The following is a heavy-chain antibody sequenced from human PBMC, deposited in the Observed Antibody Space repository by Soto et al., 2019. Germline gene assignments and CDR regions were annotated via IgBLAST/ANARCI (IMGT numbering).Heavy chain of an antibody. CDR3: ARLNGGYYDSSGEHAFDI. V-gene: IGHV4-39*01. J-gene: IGHJ3*02. D-gene: IGHD3-22*01. CDR1: GGSISSSSYY. CDR2: IYYSGST. Sequence: KQSQTLSLTCTVSGGSISSSSYYWGWIRQPPGKGLEWIGSIYYSGSTYYNPSLKSRVTISVDTSKNQFSLKLSSVTAADTAVYYCARLNGGYYDSSGEHAFDIWGQGTMVTVSS.